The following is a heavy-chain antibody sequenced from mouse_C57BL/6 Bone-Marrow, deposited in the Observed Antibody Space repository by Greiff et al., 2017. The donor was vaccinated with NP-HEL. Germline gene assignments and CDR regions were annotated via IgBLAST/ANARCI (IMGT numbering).Heavy chain of an antibody. CDR1: GFTFSSYT. J-gene: IGHJ1*03. CDR3: ARHDGSPWYCGV. D-gene: IGHD1-1*01. V-gene: IGHV5-9*04. Sequence: EVKLVESGGGLVKPGGSLKLSCAASGFTFSSYTMSWVRQTPEKRLEWVATISGGGGNTYYPDSVQGRFTISRDNAKNTLYLHMSSLRSEDTAVYYCARHDGSPWYCGVRGTGTTVTVSS. CDR2: ISGGGGNT.